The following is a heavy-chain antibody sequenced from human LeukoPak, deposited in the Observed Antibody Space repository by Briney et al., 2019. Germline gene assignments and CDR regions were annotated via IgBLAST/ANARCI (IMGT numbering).Heavy chain of an antibody. Sequence: GRSLRLLCEASGFTFDDYGMHWVRQSPGEGVEWVSTIRWNSASVGYVASVKGRFTISRDNAKKTLYLQMNSLRPEDTALYYCAKDYGYSSSWYDYWGQGTLVTVSS. CDR3: AKDYGYSSSWYDY. CDR2: IRWNSASV. V-gene: IGHV3-9*01. D-gene: IGHD6-13*01. J-gene: IGHJ4*02. CDR1: GFTFDDYG.